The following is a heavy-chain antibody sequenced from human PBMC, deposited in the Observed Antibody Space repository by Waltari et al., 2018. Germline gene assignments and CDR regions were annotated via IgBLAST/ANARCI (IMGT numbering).Heavy chain of an antibody. D-gene: IGHD6-13*01. CDR3: ARDRPLGIAAAGTNFDY. Sequence: EVQLLESGGGLVQPGGSLRLSCAASGFAFSSYAMSWVRQAPGKGLEWVSALSGSGGSTYYADSVKGRFTISRDNSKNTLYLQMNSLRAEDTAVYYCARDRPLGIAAAGTNFDYWGQGTLVTVSS. J-gene: IGHJ4*02. V-gene: IGHV3-23*01. CDR2: LSGSGGST. CDR1: GFAFSSYA.